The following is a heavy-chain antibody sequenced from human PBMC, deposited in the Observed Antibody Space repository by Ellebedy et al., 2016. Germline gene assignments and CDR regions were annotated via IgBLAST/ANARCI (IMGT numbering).Heavy chain of an antibody. J-gene: IGHJ4*02. D-gene: IGHD3-3*01. CDR1: AGSIHTYY. CDR3: AGDPHHREWLFL. CDR2: VYNGGSTMYNPSLT. Sequence: SETLSLTCTVPAGSIHTYYWSWIRQSPGKGLEWIADVYNGGSTMYNPSLTRYNPSLRGRITISMDTSKDQFSLMLNSVTAADTATYYCAGDPHHREWLFLWGQGTLVTVSS. V-gene: IGHV4-59*01.